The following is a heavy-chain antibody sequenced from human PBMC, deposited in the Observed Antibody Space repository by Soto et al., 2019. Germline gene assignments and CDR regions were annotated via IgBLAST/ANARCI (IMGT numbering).Heavy chain of an antibody. V-gene: IGHV1-46*01. CDR2: INPSGGST. CDR3: ARHDIVVVPAAIHYYYYGMDV. CDR1: GYTFTSYY. D-gene: IGHD2-2*01. J-gene: IGHJ6*02. Sequence: ASVIVSCKASGYTFTSYYMHWVRQAPGQGLEWMGIINPSGGSTNYAQKFQGRVTITADKSTSTAYMELSSLRSEDTAVYYCARHDIVVVPAAIHYYYYGMDVWGQGTTVTVSS.